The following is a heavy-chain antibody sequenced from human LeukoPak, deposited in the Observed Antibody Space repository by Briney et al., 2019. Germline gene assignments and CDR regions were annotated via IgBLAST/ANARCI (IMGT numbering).Heavy chain of an antibody. Sequence: PGGSLRLSCAASGFTFSSYWMNWVRHAPGKGLVWVSRIASDGSSTTYADSVKGRFSISRDNAKNTLYLQMNSLRVEDTAVYYCARGRPRGNDYWGQGTLVTVSS. CDR3: ARGRPRGNDY. V-gene: IGHV3-74*01. D-gene: IGHD4-23*01. J-gene: IGHJ4*02. CDR1: GFTFSSYW. CDR2: IASDGSST.